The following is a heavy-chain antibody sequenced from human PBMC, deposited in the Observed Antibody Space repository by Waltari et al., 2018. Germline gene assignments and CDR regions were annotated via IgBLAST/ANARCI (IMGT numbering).Heavy chain of an antibody. Sequence: QVQLVQSGAAVRKPGASVKVSCKASGYAFTTHALNWVRQAAGKGLEWMGWMNPSSGHTDYAQNFQGRVTMTRDTSISTAYMELTGLTSEDTAVYYCARRRAGAATPYNWYYPWGQGTPVTVSS. V-gene: IGHV1-8*01. CDR1: GYAFTTHA. CDR3: ARRRAGAATPYNWYYP. CDR2: MNPSSGHT. D-gene: IGHD2-15*01. J-gene: IGHJ5*02.